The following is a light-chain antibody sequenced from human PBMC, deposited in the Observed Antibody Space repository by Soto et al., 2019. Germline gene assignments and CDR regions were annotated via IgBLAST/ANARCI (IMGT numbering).Light chain of an antibody. V-gene: IGLV2-14*01. CDR1: SSDVGGYKY. CDR3: CSYTGGTTLV. J-gene: IGLJ2*01. Sequence: QSALTQPASVSGSPGQSITISCTGSSSDVGGYKYVSWYQQHPGKAPKLMIFVVSNRPSGVSNRFSGSKSGNTASLTISGLQAEDEGDYYCCSYTGGTTLVCGGGTKVTVL. CDR2: VVS.